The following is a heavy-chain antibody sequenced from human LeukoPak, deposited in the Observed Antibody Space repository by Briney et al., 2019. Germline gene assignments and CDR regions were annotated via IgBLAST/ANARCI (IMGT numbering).Heavy chain of an antibody. CDR3: AREGTKYCSSTSCPFDY. V-gene: IGHV3-11*01. Sequence: GASLRLSCAASGFTFSDYYMSWIRQAPGKGLEWVSYISSSGSTIYYADSVKGRFTISRDNAKNSLYLQMNSLRAEDTAVYYCAREGTKYCSSTSCPFDYWGQGTLVTVSS. CDR1: GFTFSDYY. D-gene: IGHD2-2*01. CDR2: ISSSGSTI. J-gene: IGHJ4*02.